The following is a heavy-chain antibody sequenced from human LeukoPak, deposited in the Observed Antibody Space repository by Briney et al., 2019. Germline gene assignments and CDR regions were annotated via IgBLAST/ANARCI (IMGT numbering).Heavy chain of an antibody. V-gene: IGHV3-53*01. CDR2: IYSGGST. D-gene: IGHD2-21*01. CDR1: GFTFSSNY. Sequence: GGXLXXXXXAXGFTFSSNYXXCVRQAPGKGLXWVSVIYSGGSTYYADSVTGRFTISRDNSKNTLYLQMNSLRAEDTAVYYCARAVPPVMTFDYWGQGTLVTVSS. CDR3: ARAVPPVMTFDY. J-gene: IGHJ4*02.